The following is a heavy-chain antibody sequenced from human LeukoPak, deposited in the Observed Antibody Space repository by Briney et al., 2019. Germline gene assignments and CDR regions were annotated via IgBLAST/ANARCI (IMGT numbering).Heavy chain of an antibody. CDR1: GFSLSNFG. CDR3: ARDDSATYYNLAY. D-gene: IGHD3-10*01. Sequence: PGGSLRLSCAASGFSLSNFGFHWVRQAPGKGLEWVAVIFYDGSRKFYADSVKGRFTISRDTSKNTPYLQLNSLRAEDTAVYYCARDDSATYYNLAYWGQGTPVTVSS. CDR2: IFYDGSRK. J-gene: IGHJ4*02. V-gene: IGHV3-33*01.